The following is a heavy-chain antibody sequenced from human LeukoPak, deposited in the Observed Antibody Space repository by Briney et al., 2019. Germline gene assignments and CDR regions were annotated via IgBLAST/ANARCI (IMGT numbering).Heavy chain of an antibody. D-gene: IGHD3-22*01. CDR1: GFTFSSYG. J-gene: IGHJ3*02. CDR3: ARRGVVITLGAFDI. V-gene: IGHV3-33*01. Sequence: PGGSLRLSCAASGFTFSSYGMHWVRQAAGKGLEWVAVIWYDGSNKYYADSVKGRFTISRDNSKNTLYLQMNSLRAEDTAVYYCARRGVVITLGAFDIWGQGTMVTVSS. CDR2: IWYDGSNK.